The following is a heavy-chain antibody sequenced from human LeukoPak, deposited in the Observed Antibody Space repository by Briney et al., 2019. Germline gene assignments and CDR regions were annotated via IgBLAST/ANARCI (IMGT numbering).Heavy chain of an antibody. D-gene: IGHD1-1*01. CDR3: ARESHETREDY. V-gene: IGHV1-18*01. CDR1: GYTFTIYG. Sequence: GASGKVSCKASGYTFTIYGISWGRQAPGQGHEWMGWISANNGDTDYPPKLQDRVTMTTDTYTSTAYMELRSLRSDDTAMYYCARESHETREDYWGQGTLVTVSS. CDR2: ISANNGDT. J-gene: IGHJ4*02.